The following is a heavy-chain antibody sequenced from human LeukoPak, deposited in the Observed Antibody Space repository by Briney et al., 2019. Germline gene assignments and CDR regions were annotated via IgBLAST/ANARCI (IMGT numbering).Heavy chain of an antibody. CDR2: IYPGDSDT. D-gene: IGHD3-22*01. V-gene: IGHV5-51*01. CDR3: ARGGGRYYYDSSGYPRILLNGWFDP. J-gene: IGHJ5*02. CDR1: GYSFTSYW. Sequence: KFGESLKISCKGSGYSFTSYWIGWVRQMPGKGLEWMGIIYPGDSDTRYSPSFQGQVTISADKSISTAYLQWSSLKASDTAMYYCARGGGRYYYDSSGYPRILLNGWFDPWGQGTLVTVSS.